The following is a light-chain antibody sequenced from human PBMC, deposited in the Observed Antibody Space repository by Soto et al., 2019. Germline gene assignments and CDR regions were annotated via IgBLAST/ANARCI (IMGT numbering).Light chain of an antibody. CDR3: CSYAGSRTFV. Sequence: QSALTQPASVSGSPGQSITISCTGTSSDVGSYNLVSWYQQHPGKAPKLMIYEGSKRPSGVSNRCSGSKSGNTASLTISGLQAEDEADYYCCSYAGSRTFVFGPGTKLTVL. V-gene: IGLV2-23*01. J-gene: IGLJ1*01. CDR2: EGS. CDR1: SSDVGSYNL.